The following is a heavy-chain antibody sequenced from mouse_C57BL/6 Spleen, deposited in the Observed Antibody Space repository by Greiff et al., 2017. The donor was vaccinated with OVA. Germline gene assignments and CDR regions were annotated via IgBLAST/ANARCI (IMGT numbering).Heavy chain of an antibody. CDR2: IDPSDSYT. CDR1: GYTFTSYW. Sequence: QVQLQQPGAELVMPGASVKLSCKASGYTFTSYWMHWVKQRPGQGLEWIGEIDPSDSYTNYNQKFKGRSTLTVDKSSSTAYMQLSSLTSEDYAVDYCARSGSSSYYFDYWGQGTTLTVSS. CDR3: ARSGSSSYYFDY. D-gene: IGHD1-1*01. J-gene: IGHJ2*01. V-gene: IGHV1-69*01.